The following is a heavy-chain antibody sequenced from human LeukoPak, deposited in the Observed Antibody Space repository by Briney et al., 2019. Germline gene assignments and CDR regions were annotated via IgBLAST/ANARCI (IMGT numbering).Heavy chain of an antibody. Sequence: GGSLRLSCVASGFTFSSYAMNWVRQAPGKGLEWVSVITSSGHSTNYADSVKGRFTISRDNSKNTLYLQMNSLRAEDTAVYYCAKGSPGDLDYWGQGTLVTVSS. V-gene: IGHV3-23*01. CDR2: ITSSGHST. CDR1: GFTFSSYA. CDR3: AKGSPGDLDY. D-gene: IGHD3-16*01. J-gene: IGHJ4*02.